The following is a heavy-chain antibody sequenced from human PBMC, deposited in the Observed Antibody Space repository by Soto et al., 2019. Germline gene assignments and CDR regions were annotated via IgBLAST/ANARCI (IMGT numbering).Heavy chain of an antibody. D-gene: IGHD2-21*01. J-gene: IGHJ4*02. CDR3: ARGHIPVYGPVPDYFDS. CDR2: VTHSGST. Sequence: QVHLQQWGAGLLKPSETLSLTCGVYGGSLRGSYWSWIRPPPGKALEWLGKVTHSGSTTFTPSLKSRVSVSVDTSDNQFSLKLTSVTAADTAVYYCARGHIPVYGPVPDYFDSWGQGTLVTVSS. V-gene: IGHV4-34*02. CDR1: GGSLRGSY.